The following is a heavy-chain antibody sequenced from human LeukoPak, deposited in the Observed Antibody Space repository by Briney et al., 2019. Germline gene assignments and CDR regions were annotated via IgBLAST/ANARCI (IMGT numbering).Heavy chain of an antibody. Sequence: SETLSLTCTVSGDSISTSNSYWGWIRQPPGKGLEWIGSIYYSGNTYYNASLKSRVTISVDTSKNQFSLKLSSVTAADTAVYYCARGDYYGSGTNWFDPWGQGTLVTVSS. D-gene: IGHD3-10*01. CDR1: GDSISTSNSY. CDR3: ARGDYYGSGTNWFDP. CDR2: IYYSGNT. J-gene: IGHJ5*02. V-gene: IGHV4-39*07.